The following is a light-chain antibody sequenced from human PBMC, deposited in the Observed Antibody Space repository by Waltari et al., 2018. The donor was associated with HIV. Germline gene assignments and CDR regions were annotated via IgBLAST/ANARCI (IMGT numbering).Light chain of an antibody. CDR3: SSYTSSSTLV. Sequence: QSALTPPASVSGAPGQSITISCTGTRSDVGGYNFVFWFQHHPGKAPKVMIYEVRNRPSGVSNRFSGSKSGNTAALTISGLQAEDEADYYCSSYTSSSTLVFGGGTKLTVL. V-gene: IGLV2-14*01. CDR2: EVR. J-gene: IGLJ2*01. CDR1: RSDVGGYNF.